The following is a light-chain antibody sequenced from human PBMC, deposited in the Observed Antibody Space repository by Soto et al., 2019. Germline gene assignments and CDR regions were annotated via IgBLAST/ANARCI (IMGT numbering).Light chain of an antibody. Sequence: DVVMTQSPLSLPVTLGQSASISCRSSQGLVYSAGNTYLSWYQQRPGQSPRRLIYRVSNRDAGVPDRFSGSGSGTDFPSTISRVQAEDVVVYFCVQGRQLPYTVGQGTKLEIK. CDR2: RVS. CDR3: VQGRQLPYT. J-gene: IGKJ2*01. CDR1: QGLVYSAGNTY. V-gene: IGKV2-30*01.